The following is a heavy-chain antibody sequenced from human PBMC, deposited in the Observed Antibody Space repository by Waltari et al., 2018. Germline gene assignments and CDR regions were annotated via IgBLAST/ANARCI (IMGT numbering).Heavy chain of an antibody. CDR2: IIPIFGTA. J-gene: IGHJ5*02. V-gene: IGHV1-69*05. Sequence: QVQLVQSGAEVKKPGSSVKVSCKASGGTFSSYAISWVRQATGQGREWMGGIIPIFGTANYAQKFQGRVTITTDESTSTAYMELSSLRSEDTAVYYCASGLRYCSGGSCYFGNWFDPWGQGTLVTVSS. CDR3: ASGLRYCSGGSCYFGNWFDP. CDR1: GGTFSSYA. D-gene: IGHD2-15*01.